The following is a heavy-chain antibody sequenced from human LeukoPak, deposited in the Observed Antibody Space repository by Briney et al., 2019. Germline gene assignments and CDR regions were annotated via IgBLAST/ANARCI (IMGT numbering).Heavy chain of an antibody. V-gene: IGHV4-4*07. CDR3: ARDALPLYYDYVWGSYNYYMDV. J-gene: IGHJ6*03. D-gene: IGHD3-16*01. CDR2: IYTSGST. Sequence: SETLSLTCTVSGGSISSYYWSWIRQPAGKGLEWIGRIYTSGSTNYNPSLKSRVTMSVDTSKNQFSLKLSSVTAAGTAVYYCARDALPLYYDYVWGSYNYYMDVWGKGTTVTVSS. CDR1: GGSISSYY.